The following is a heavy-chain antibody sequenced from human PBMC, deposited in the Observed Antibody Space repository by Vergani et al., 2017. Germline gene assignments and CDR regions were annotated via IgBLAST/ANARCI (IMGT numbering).Heavy chain of an antibody. CDR2: INPSGGST. V-gene: IGHV1-46*01. CDR3: ARLPYCSSTSCYAFDI. CDR1: GYTFTGYY. D-gene: IGHD2-2*01. J-gene: IGHJ3*02. Sequence: QVQLVQSGAEVKKPGASVKVSCKASGYTFTGYYMHWVRQAPGQGLEWMGIINPSGGSTSYAQKFQGRVTMTRDTSTSTVYMELSSLRSEDTAVYYCARLPYCSSTSCYAFDIWGQGTMVTVSS.